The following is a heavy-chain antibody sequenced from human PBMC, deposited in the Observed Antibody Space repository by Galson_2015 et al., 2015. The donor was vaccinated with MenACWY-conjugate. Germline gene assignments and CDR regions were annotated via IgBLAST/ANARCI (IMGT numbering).Heavy chain of an antibody. V-gene: IGHV4-59*01. CDR1: GASISRYY. D-gene: IGHD3/OR15-3a*01. CDR2: IYFSAKT. J-gene: IGHJ6*03. Sequence: TLSLTCTVSGASISRYYWNWFRQSPGKRLEWIGKIYFSAKTHYNPSLESRVTLSVDTSQNQVSLKLTSVTAADTAVYYCAKSPRVSGLRVSHYYYYLDVWGKGTTVTVSS. CDR3: AKSPRVSGLRVSHYYYYLDV.